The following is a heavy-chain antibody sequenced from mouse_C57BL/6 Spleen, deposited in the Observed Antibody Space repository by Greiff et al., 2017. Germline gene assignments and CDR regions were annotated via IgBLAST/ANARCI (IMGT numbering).Heavy chain of an antibody. CDR1: GYTFTSYW. D-gene: IGHD1-1*01. CDR3: ARRRVVATQYYFDY. V-gene: IGHV1-69*01. Sequence: QVQLQQPGAELVMPGASVKLSCKASGYTFTSYWMHWVKQRPGQGLEWIGEIDPSDSYTNYNQKFKGKSTLTVDKSSSTAYMQLSSLTSEDSAVYYLARRRVVATQYYFDYWGQGTTLTVSA. CDR2: IDPSDSYT. J-gene: IGHJ2*01.